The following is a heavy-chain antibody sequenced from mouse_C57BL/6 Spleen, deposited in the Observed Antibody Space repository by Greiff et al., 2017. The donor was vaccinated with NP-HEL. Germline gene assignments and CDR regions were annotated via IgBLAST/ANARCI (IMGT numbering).Heavy chain of an antibody. CDR3: ARETGCAY. Sequence: EVQLQQSGPELVKPGASVKIPCKASGYTFTDYNMDWVKPSHGKSLEWIGDLNPNTGGTISNQKFQCKATLTVDKSSSTAYMEFRSLTSEETAVYYCARETGCAYWGQGTLVTVSA. CDR2: LNPNTGGT. J-gene: IGHJ3*01. CDR1: GYTFTDYN. V-gene: IGHV1-18*01.